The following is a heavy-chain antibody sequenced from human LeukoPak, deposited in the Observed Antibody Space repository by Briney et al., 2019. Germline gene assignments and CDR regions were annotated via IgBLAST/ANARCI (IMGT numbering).Heavy chain of an antibody. J-gene: IGHJ4*02. D-gene: IGHD3-10*01. Sequence: ASVKVSCKASGGTFSSYAISWVRQAPGQRLEWMGWINAGNGNTKYSQKFQGRVTITRDTSASTAYMELSSLRSEDTAVYYCARESSPRRDFDYWGQGTLVTVSS. V-gene: IGHV1-3*01. CDR1: GGTFSSYA. CDR2: INAGNGNT. CDR3: ARESSPRRDFDY.